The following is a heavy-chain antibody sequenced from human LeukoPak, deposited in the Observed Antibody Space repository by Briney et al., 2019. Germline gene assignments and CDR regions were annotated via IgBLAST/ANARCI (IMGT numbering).Heavy chain of an antibody. CDR2: ISGPAGST. CDR3: AKEYTGTFSPFPSYFDN. Sequence: GGSLRLSCAASGFTFSSFAMSWVRQAPGKGLEWVSTISGPAGSTYYADSVKGRFTISRDNAKNSLYLQMNSLRAEDMAIYYCAKEYTGTFSPFPSYFDNWGQGALVTVSS. CDR1: GFTFSSFA. J-gene: IGHJ4*02. D-gene: IGHD1-26*01. V-gene: IGHV3-23*01.